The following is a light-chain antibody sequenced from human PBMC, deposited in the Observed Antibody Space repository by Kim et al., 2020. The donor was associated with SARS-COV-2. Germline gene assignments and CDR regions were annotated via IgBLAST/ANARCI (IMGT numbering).Light chain of an antibody. Sequence: AIRMTQSPFSLSASVGDRVTIACWASQAISNCLAWYQQKPGKAPELLIYGASTLQSGVPSRFRGGGSGTDFTLTITSLQSEDFATYYCQQYSSFVYTFGQGTKLEIK. J-gene: IGKJ2*01. CDR2: GAS. CDR1: QAISNC. CDR3: QQYSSFVYT. V-gene: IGKV1-8*01.